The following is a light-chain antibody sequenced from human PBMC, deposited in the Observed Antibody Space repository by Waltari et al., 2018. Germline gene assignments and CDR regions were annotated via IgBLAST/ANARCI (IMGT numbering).Light chain of an antibody. CDR3: QQYTSFFLT. Sequence: DIQMTQSPSSLSASIVDSFTFTCRASQSISSWLAWYQQKPGKAPKLLISKASTLESGVPSRFRGSGSGTEFTLTISSLQPDDFATYYCQQYTSFFLTFGGGTTVEIK. J-gene: IGKJ4*01. CDR2: KAS. CDR1: QSISSW. V-gene: IGKV1-5*03.